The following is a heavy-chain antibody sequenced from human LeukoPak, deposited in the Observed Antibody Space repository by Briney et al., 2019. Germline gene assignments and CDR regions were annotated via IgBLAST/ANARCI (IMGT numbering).Heavy chain of an antibody. CDR3: ARDPENYGSGSYLPYFDH. D-gene: IGHD3-10*01. Sequence: SVKVSCKASGGTFSSYAISWVRQAPGQGLEWMGGIIPIFGTANYAQKFQGRVTITADESTSTAYMELSSLRSEDTAVYYCARDPENYGSGSYLPYFDHWGQGTLVTVSS. CDR2: IIPIFGTA. J-gene: IGHJ4*02. V-gene: IGHV1-69*13. CDR1: GGTFSSYA.